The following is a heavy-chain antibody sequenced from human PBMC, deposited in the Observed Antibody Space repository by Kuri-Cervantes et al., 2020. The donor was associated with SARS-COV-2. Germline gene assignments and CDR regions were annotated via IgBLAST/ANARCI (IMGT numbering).Heavy chain of an antibody. D-gene: IGHD1-26*01. J-gene: IGHJ4*02. V-gene: IGHV3-23*01. Sequence: GESLKISCAASGFTFSSYIMSWVRQAPGKGLEWVSAVGPGGRSTYYADSVKGRFTISRDNSNNTMFLQMNSLRAEDTAVYYCAKHLSGSLDYWGQGTLVTVSS. CDR2: VGPGGRST. CDR3: AKHLSGSLDY. CDR1: GFTFSSYI.